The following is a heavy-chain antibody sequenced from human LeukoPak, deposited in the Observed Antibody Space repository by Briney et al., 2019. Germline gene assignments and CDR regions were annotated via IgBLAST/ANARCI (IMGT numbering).Heavy chain of an antibody. Sequence: GGSLRLSCAASGFTFGNYAMHWVRQAPGKGLEWVSGIPWDSGSVAYADSVKGRFTISRDNAQNSLSLQMNGLRAEDTALYYCAKDRGYRDLDSIDIWGQGTMVTVSS. CDR2: IPWDSGSV. CDR3: AKDRGYRDLDSIDI. CDR1: GFTFGNYA. D-gene: IGHD5-18*01. J-gene: IGHJ3*02. V-gene: IGHV3-9*01.